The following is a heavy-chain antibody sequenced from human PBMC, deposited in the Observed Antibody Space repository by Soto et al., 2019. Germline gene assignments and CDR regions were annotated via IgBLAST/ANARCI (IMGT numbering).Heavy chain of an antibody. CDR3: AKDAVPNNGKWVWFDS. Sequence: DVQLLESGGGLVQPGGSLTLSCAASRFTFSDFAMSWVRQAPGKGLEWVSSIGGTGTDTHYADSVKGRFTISRDNSRNTLYLQIVSLRDEDTAVYYCAKDAVPNNGKWVWFDSWGQGTLVIVSS. V-gene: IGHV3-23*01. J-gene: IGHJ5*01. CDR1: RFTFSDFA. D-gene: IGHD1-20*01. CDR2: IGGTGTDT.